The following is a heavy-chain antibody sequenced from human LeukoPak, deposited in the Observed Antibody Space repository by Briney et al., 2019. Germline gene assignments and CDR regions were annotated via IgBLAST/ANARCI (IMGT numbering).Heavy chain of an antibody. Sequence: GGSLRLSCAASGFTFSSYWMSWVRQAPGKGLEWVANIKQDGSEKYYVDSVKGRFTISRDNAKNSLYLQMNSLRAEDTAVYYCARNWYYDFWSGYYDVVGWFDPWGQGTLVTVSS. CDR1: GFTFSSYW. CDR3: ARNWYYDFWSGYYDVVGWFDP. V-gene: IGHV3-7*01. D-gene: IGHD3-3*01. CDR2: IKQDGSEK. J-gene: IGHJ5*02.